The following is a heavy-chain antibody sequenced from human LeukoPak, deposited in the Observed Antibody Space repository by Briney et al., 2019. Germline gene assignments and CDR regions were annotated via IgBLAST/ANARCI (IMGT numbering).Heavy chain of an antibody. CDR3: ARDRRGTAPWCFDV. D-gene: IGHD1-1*01. J-gene: IGHJ2*01. Sequence: PSETLSLTCTESGFVSAESISSSSWSWFRQPAGKGLEWLGRINTIGSTNYNPSLKSRVTISEDKPNNQLSLMLSSVTAADTAVYFCARDRRGTAPWCFDVWGRGTLVTVSS. V-gene: IGHV4-4*07. CDR2: INTIGST. CDR1: AESISSSS.